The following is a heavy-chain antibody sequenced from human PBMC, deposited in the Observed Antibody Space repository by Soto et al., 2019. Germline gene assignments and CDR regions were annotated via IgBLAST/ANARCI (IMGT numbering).Heavy chain of an antibody. CDR3: TTDAAFLEWLFDY. J-gene: IGHJ4*02. Sequence: EVQLVESGGGLVKPGGSLRLSCAASGFTFSNAWMNWVRQAPGKGLEWVGRIKSKTDGGTTDYAAPVKGRFTISRDDSKNTLYLQMNSLKTEDTAVYYCTTDAAFLEWLFDYWGQGTLVTVSS. CDR1: GFTFSNAW. CDR2: IKSKTDGGTT. V-gene: IGHV3-15*07. D-gene: IGHD3-3*01.